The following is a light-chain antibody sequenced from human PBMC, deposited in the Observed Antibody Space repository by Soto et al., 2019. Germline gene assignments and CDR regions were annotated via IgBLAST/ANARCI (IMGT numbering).Light chain of an antibody. CDR3: AAWDDSLSGPV. Sequence: QPVLTQPPSASGTPGQRVTISCSGSSSNIGRNYVYWYQQVPGTAPKLLIYSTNQRPSGVPDRFSGSKSGSSASLAIGGLRSEDEADYYCAAWDDSLSGPVFGGGTQLTVL. CDR2: STN. CDR1: SSNIGRNY. J-gene: IGLJ3*02. V-gene: IGLV1-47*02.